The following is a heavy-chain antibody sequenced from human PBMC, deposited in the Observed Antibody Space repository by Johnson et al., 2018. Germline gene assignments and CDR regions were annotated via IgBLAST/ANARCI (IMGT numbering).Heavy chain of an antibody. Sequence: QVQLVESRGGVVQPGRSLRLSCAASGFTFSSDGLHWVRQAPGKGLEWVAVISHDGSNKYYAASVKGRFTISRDNSKNTLYLQMNSLRAEDTDVYYWAKEGSGSFLDVWGKGTTVTVSS. CDR3: AKEGSGSFLDV. D-gene: IGHD3-10*01. CDR2: ISHDGSNK. J-gene: IGHJ6*04. V-gene: IGHV3-30*18. CDR1: GFTFSSDG.